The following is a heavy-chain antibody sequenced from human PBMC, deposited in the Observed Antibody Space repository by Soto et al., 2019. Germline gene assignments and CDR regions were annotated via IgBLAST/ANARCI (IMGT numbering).Heavy chain of an antibody. CDR3: ARGEDDYVWGSYRPPDY. J-gene: IGHJ4*02. CDR1: GFTFSSYA. CDR2: ISYHGSNK. D-gene: IGHD3-16*02. V-gene: IGHV3-30-3*01. Sequence: GGSLRLSCAASGFTFSSYAMHWVRQAPGKGLEWVAVISYHGSNKYYADSVKGRFTISRDNSKNTLYLQMNSLRADDTAVYYCARGEDDYVWGSYRPPDYWVQGTLVTVSS.